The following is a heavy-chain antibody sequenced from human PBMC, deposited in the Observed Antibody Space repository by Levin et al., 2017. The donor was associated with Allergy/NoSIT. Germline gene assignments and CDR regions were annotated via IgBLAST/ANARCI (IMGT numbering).Heavy chain of an antibody. Sequence: SQTLSLPCAISGDTVSSGSTAWNWIRQSPSRGLEWLGRIYYRSKWYNDYALSVESRITINPDTSKNQFSLQLNSVTPEDTAVYYCARGLKILTTGSLYHNAMDAWGQGTTVSVSS. CDR3: ARGLKILTTGSLYHNAMDA. J-gene: IGHJ6*02. V-gene: IGHV6-1*01. CDR2: IYYRSKWYN. D-gene: IGHD3-9*01. CDR1: GDTVSSGSTA.